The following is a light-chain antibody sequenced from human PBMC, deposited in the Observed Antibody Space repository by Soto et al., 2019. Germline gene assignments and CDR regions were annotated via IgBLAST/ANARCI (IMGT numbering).Light chain of an antibody. CDR1: KSVSSSF. Sequence: EIVLTQSPGTLSLSPGERATLSCRASKSVSSSFLAWYQQKPGQAPRLLIYGASSRATGIPDRFSGSGSGTDFTLTISRLEPEDFALYYCHQYGSSPYTFAQGTKLEIK. CDR3: HQYGSSPYT. J-gene: IGKJ2*01. CDR2: GAS. V-gene: IGKV3-20*01.